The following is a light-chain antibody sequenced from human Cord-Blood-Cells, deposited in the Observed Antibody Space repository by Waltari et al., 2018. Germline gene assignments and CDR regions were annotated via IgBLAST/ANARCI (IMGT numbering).Light chain of an antibody. V-gene: IGKV4-1*01. CDR2: WAS. CDR3: QQYYSTPYS. CDR1: PSVLYSSNNKNY. Sequence: DIVMTQSPDSLAVSLGERATINCTSSPSVLYSSNNKNYLAWYQQKPGQPPKLLIYWASTRVSGVPDRFSGSGSGTDFTLTISSLQAEDVAVYYCQQYYSTPYSFGQGTKLEIK. J-gene: IGKJ2*03.